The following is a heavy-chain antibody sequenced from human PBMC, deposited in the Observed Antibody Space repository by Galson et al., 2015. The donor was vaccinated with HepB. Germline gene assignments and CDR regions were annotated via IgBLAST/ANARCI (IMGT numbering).Heavy chain of an antibody. CDR1: GFTFSNFA. J-gene: IGHJ6*02. D-gene: IGHD3-3*01. CDR2: ISGSGGRT. V-gene: IGHV3-23*01. Sequence: SLRLSCAGSGFTFSNFAMTWVRQAPGKGLEWVSGISGSGGRTYYADSVKGRFTISRDKSKNTLYVQMNSLRVEDTGVYYCAENFQVGPYFYYYAMDVWGQGTTVTVSS. CDR3: AENFQVGPYFYYYAMDV.